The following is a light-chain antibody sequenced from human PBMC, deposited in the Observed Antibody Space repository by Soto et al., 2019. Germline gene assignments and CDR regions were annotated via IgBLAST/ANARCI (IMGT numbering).Light chain of an antibody. V-gene: IGKV3-20*01. Sequence: EIVLTQSPGTLSLSPGERATLSCRASQSVSSSYLAWYQQKPGQAPRLLIYGASKRATGIPDRFSGSGSGAEFTLTISRLEPEDFGVYHCQQYDGSPQTFGQGTKVDNK. CDR2: GAS. CDR3: QQYDGSPQT. J-gene: IGKJ1*01. CDR1: QSVSSSY.